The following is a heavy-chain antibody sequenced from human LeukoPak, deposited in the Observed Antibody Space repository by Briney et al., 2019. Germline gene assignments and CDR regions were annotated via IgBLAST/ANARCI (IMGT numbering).Heavy chain of an antibody. Sequence: SETLSLTCSVSSGSISGYSWNWIWQPPGKGLEWIGYMYYGGGTSYNPSLKSRVTISVDTSRNQFSLELTSATAADTAVYFCARGNLYDSSGYYFDYWGQGILVTVSS. CDR1: SGSISGYS. V-gene: IGHV4-59*01. D-gene: IGHD3-22*01. J-gene: IGHJ4*02. CDR3: ARGNLYDSSGYYFDY. CDR2: MYYGGGT.